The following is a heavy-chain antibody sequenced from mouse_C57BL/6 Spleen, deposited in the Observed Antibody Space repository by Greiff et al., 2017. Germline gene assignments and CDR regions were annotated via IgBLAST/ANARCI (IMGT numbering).Heavy chain of an antibody. Sequence: EVKLMESGPGLVKPSQSLSLTCSVTGYSITSGYYWNWIRQFPGNKLEWMGYISYDGSNNYNPSLKNRISITRDTSKNQFFLKLNSVTTEDTATYYCASITTVVAYYYAMDYWGQGTSVTVSS. V-gene: IGHV3-6*01. CDR2: ISYDGSN. J-gene: IGHJ4*01. CDR1: GYSITSGYY. D-gene: IGHD1-1*01. CDR3: ASITTVVAYYYAMDY.